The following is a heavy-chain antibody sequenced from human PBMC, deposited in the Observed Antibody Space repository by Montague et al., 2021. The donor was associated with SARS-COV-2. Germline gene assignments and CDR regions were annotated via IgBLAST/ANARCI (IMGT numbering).Heavy chain of an antibody. CDR2: IYYSGST. CDR3: ARLVWFGELSSENWFDP. CDR1: GGSISSSSNY. V-gene: IGHV4-39*01. D-gene: IGHD3-10*01. Sequence: SETLSLACTVSGGSISSSSNYWGWIRQPPGKGLEWIGSIYYSGSTYYNSSLKSRVTISVDTSKNQFSLKLNSVTAADTAVYHCARLVWFGELSSENWFDPWGQGTLVTVSS. J-gene: IGHJ5*02.